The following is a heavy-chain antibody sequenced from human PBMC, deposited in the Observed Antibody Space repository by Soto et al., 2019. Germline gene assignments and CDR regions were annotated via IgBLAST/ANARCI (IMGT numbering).Heavy chain of an antibody. CDR1: GGSISSYY. V-gene: IGHV4-59*01. Sequence: SETLSLTCTVSGGSISSYYWSWIRQPPGKGLEWIGYIYYSGSANYNPSLKSRVTISVDTSKNQFSLKLSSVTAADTAVYYCARAGGYDFWSGYSPFYYYYGMDVWGQGTTVTVSS. D-gene: IGHD3-3*01. CDR2: IYYSGSA. J-gene: IGHJ6*02. CDR3: ARAGGYDFWSGYSPFYYYYGMDV.